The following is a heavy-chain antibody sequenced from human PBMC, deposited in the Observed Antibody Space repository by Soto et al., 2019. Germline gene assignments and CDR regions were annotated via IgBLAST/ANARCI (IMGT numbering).Heavy chain of an antibody. CDR3: ARINVVVPAAPTMDV. CDR2: IFSNDEK. J-gene: IGHJ6*04. CDR1: GFSLSNARMG. Sequence: QVTLKESGPVLVKPTEPLTLTCTVSGFSLSNARMGVSWIRQPPGKALEWLAHIFSNDEKSYSTSLKSRLTISKDTSKSPVVLTMTNMDPVDTATYYCARINVVVPAAPTMDVWGKGTTVTVSS. D-gene: IGHD2-2*01. V-gene: IGHV2-26*01.